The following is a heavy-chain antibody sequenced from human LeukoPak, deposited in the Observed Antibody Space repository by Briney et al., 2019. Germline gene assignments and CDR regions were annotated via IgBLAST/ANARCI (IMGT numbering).Heavy chain of an antibody. J-gene: IGHJ4*02. D-gene: IGHD6-19*01. CDR2: INWSGSNT. CDR3: ARDLGGWPPSYYFDY. Sequence: PGGSLRLSCAASGFTFDDYGMSWVRQAPGRGLEWVSGINWSGSNTGYADSVKGQFTISRDNAKNSLYLQMNRLRAEDTALYYCARDLGGWPPSYYFDYWGQGTLVTVSS. V-gene: IGHV3-20*04. CDR1: GFTFDDYG.